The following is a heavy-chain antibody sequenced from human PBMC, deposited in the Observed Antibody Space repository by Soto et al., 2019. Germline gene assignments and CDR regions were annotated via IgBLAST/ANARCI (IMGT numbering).Heavy chain of an antibody. CDR3: ARDLYYYDSSGYPVPYNWFDP. V-gene: IGHV1-3*01. Sequence: ASVKVSCKASGHSFTTYSLHWVRQAPGQSLEWMGWFDAGNRITKFSQKFQGRVTITADESTSTAYMELSSLRSEDTAVYYCARDLYYYDSSGYPVPYNWFDPWGQGTLVTVSS. CDR1: GHSFTTYS. CDR2: FDAGNRIT. D-gene: IGHD3-22*01. J-gene: IGHJ5*02.